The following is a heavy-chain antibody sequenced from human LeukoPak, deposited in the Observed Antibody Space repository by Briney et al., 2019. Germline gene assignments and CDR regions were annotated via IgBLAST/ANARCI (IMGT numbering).Heavy chain of an antibody. CDR3: ATGVYCATTTCPGYQHYYYFMDV. Sequence: RASVKVSCKVSGFTLADLSMHWVRQAPGEGLEWVGGFDRKNGDTIYAQRFRGRVTLTEDTSTGTAYMDLSSLSADDTAVYYCATGVYCATTTCPGYQHYYYFMDVWGKGTTITVSS. V-gene: IGHV1-24*01. J-gene: IGHJ6*03. CDR1: GFTLADLS. CDR2: FDRKNGDT. D-gene: IGHD2-2*01.